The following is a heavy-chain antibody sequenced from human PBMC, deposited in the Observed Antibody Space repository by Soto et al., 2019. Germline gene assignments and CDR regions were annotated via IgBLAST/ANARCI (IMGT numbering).Heavy chain of an antibody. CDR3: ARAKTYCSSTSCYPGYYGMDV. V-gene: IGHV3-13*01. CDR1: GWTLYSSH. D-gene: IGHD2-2*01. J-gene: IGHJ6*02. Sequence: SCEACGWTLYSSHRQWFRQATGKGLEWVSGIGTAGDTYYPGSVKCRFTISRENAKNSLYLQMNSLRAGDTAVYFCARAKTYCSSTSCYPGYYGMDVWGQGTTVTVSS. CDR2: IGTAGDT.